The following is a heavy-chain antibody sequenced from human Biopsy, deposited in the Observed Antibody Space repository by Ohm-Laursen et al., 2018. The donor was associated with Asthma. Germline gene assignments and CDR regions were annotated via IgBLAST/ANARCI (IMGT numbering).Heavy chain of an antibody. CDR3: ARDGNWCRLRNCSPPGYWFDP. CDR2: INAGNGKL. D-gene: IGHD2-8*02. Sequence: GSSVKVSCKASGYTFTHYAIHWLRQAPGQRPEWMGWINAGNGKLAYSGKFQGRVTITRDTSATTAYMELSSLTSGDTAVYYCARDGNWCRLRNCSPPGYWFDPWGQGTLVTVSS. J-gene: IGHJ5*02. V-gene: IGHV1-3*01. CDR1: GYTFTHYA.